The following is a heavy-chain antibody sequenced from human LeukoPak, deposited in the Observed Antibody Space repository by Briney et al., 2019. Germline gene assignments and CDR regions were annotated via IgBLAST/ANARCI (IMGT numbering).Heavy chain of an antibody. J-gene: IGHJ4*02. Sequence: GGSLRLSCAASGFTFSYYGMHWVRQAPGKGLEWVAFIRYDGSNKYYADSVKGRFTISRDNSKNTLYLQMNSLRTEDTAVYYCAKDPGLVTILGVGPDYWGQGTLVTVSS. CDR3: AKDPGLVTILGVGPDY. V-gene: IGHV3-30*02. D-gene: IGHD3-3*01. CDR2: IRYDGSNK. CDR1: GFTFSYYG.